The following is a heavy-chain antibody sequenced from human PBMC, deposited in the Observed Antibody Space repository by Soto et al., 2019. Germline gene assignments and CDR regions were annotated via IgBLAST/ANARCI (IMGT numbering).Heavy chain of an antibody. CDR3: AKPSGPYSSGWQDLFDC. Sequence: PGGSLRLSCAASGFTFSSCGMHWVRQAPGKGLEWVAVISYDGSNKYYADSVKGRFTISRDNSKNTLYLQMNSLRAEDTAVYYCAKPSGPYSSGWQDLFDCWGQGTLVTVSS. D-gene: IGHD6-19*01. CDR1: GFTFSSCG. J-gene: IGHJ4*02. V-gene: IGHV3-30*18. CDR2: ISYDGSNK.